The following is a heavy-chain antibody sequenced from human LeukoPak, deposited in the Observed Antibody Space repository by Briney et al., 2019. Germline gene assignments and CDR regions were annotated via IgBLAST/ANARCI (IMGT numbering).Heavy chain of an antibody. CDR3: AREVPRYWYFDL. V-gene: IGHV4-59*12. Sequence: SETLSLTCTVSGGSISSYYWSWIRQPPGKGLEWIGYIYYSGTTYYNPSLKSRVIISVDTSKNQLFLKLSSVTAADTAVYYCAREVPRYWYFDLWGRGTLVTVSS. CDR1: GGSISSYY. J-gene: IGHJ2*01. CDR2: IYYSGTT.